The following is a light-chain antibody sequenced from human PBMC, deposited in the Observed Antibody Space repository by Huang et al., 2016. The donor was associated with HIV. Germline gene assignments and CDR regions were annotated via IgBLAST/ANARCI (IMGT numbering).Light chain of an antibody. CDR3: MQALQTPFT. CDR1: QSLLHSNGYNC. CDR2: LVS. J-gene: IGKJ3*01. V-gene: IGKV2-28*01. Sequence: DIVMTQSPLSLPVTPGEPASISCRSSQSLLHSNGYNCLGWYLQKPGQSPQRLIYLVSNRASGVPDRFSGSGSGTDFTLKISRVEAEDVGVYYCMQALQTPFTFGPGTKVDIK.